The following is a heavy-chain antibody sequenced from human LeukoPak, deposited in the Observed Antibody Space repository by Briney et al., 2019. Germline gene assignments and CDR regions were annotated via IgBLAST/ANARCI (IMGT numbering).Heavy chain of an antibody. V-gene: IGHV1-2*02. J-gene: IGHJ4*02. CDR3: AGGITGGDF. CDR2: INPNGGGT. Sequence: GASVKVSCKASGYTFTAYYIHWVRQAPGQGLEWVGWINPNGGGTNYAQEFQGRVTMTRDTSISTAYMELSRLRSDDTALYYCAGGITGGDFWGQGTLVTVSS. D-gene: IGHD1-14*01. CDR1: GYTFTAYY.